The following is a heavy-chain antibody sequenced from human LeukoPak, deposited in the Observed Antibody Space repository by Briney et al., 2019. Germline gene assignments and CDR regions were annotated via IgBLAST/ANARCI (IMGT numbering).Heavy chain of an antibody. CDR3: ARGVTQ. D-gene: IGHD2-21*02. CDR1: GGSIDDYY. V-gene: IGHV4-59*01. J-gene: IGHJ4*02. Sequence: TSETLSLTCTVSGGSIDDYYWSWIRQPPGKGLEWIGYIYYTGSTSYNPSLQSRLTISIDTSKTQFSLRLTSVTAADTAVYLCARGVTQWGQGTLVTVSS. CDR2: IYYTGST.